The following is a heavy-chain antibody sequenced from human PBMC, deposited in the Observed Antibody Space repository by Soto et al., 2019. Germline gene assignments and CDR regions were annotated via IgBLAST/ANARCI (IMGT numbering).Heavy chain of an antibody. CDR3: AAEIAVAGTGGDY. CDR2: INPSGGST. Sequence: ASVKVSCKASGYTFTSYYMHWVRQAPGQGLEWMGIINPSGGSTSYAQKFQGRVTMTRDMSTSTAYMELSSLRSEDTAVYYCAAEIAVAGTGGDYWGQGTLVTVSS. V-gene: IGHV1-46*01. D-gene: IGHD6-19*01. J-gene: IGHJ4*02. CDR1: GYTFTSYY.